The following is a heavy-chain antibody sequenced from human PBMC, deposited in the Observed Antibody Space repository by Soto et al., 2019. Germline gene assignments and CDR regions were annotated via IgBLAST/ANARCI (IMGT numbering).Heavy chain of an antibody. CDR2: VWSNGNLK. D-gene: IGHD1-1*01. V-gene: IGHV3-33*01. CDR1: GFTFDAYG. CDR3: ARIQLDTIMALDY. Sequence: QVQLVESGGGVVQPGGSLRPSCAASGFTFDAYGFHWVRQAPGKGLEWVAVVWSNGNLKYYADSVKGRFTISRDSSKSALNLQMNSLRADDTAVYYCARIQLDTIMALDYWGQGTRVTVSS. J-gene: IGHJ4*02.